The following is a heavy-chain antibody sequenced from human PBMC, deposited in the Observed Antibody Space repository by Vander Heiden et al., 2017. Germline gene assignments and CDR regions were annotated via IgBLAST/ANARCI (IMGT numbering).Heavy chain of an antibody. V-gene: IGHV1-2*02. D-gene: IGHD2-2*01. CDR3: ARGGIVVVPAQDYYYYGMDV. CDR2: INPNSGGT. J-gene: IGHJ6*02. CDR1: GYTFTGYY. Sequence: QVQLVQSGAEVKKPGASVKVSCTASGYTFTGYYMHGVRQAPGQGLEWMGWINPNSGGTNYAQKFQGRVTMTRDTSISTAYMELSRLRSDDTAVYYCARGGIVVVPAQDYYYYGMDVWGQGTTVTVSS.